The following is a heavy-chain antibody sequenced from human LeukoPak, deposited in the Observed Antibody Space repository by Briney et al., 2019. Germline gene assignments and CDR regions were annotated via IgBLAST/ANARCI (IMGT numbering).Heavy chain of an antibody. CDR1: GFTFSSYA. J-gene: IGHJ4*02. CDR2: ISGSGDKT. Sequence: PGGSLRLSCTASGFTFSSYAMSWVRQAPGKGLEWVSAISGSGDKTYFADSVKGRFSISKDNSKNTLYLQMNSLRAADTAIYYCARELPLMEEGYCTITTCPPGASDYWGQGTLVTVSS. V-gene: IGHV3-23*01. CDR3: ARELPLMEEGYCTITTCPPGASDY. D-gene: IGHD2-2*01.